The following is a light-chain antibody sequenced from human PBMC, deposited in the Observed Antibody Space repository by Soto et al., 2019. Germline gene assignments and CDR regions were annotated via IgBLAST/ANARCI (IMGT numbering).Light chain of an antibody. CDR3: QQYDSSPKT. Sequence: EIVLTQSPGTLSLSPGEVATLSCRASQSVSSNLAWYQQKPGQAPRLLIYGASTRADGIPARFSGSGSGTDFTLTISRLEPEDFAVYYCQQYDSSPKTFGQGTKVDIK. J-gene: IGKJ1*01. CDR1: QSVSSN. V-gene: IGKV3-20*01. CDR2: GAS.